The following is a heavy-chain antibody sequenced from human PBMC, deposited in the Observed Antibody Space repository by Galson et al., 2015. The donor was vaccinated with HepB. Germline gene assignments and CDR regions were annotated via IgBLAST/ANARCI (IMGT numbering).Heavy chain of an antibody. Sequence: LRLSCAASGFPFGDFSMNWVRQAPGKGLEWVSSISTSSSYIYYADSVKGRFTISRDNAKNSLYLQMNSLRAEDTAVYYCARSPFGYYDTSGYYPLGHWGQGTLVTVSS. CDR1: GFPFGDFS. CDR3: ARSPFGYYDTSGYYPLGH. D-gene: IGHD3-22*01. J-gene: IGHJ4*02. V-gene: IGHV3-21*06. CDR2: ISTSSSYI.